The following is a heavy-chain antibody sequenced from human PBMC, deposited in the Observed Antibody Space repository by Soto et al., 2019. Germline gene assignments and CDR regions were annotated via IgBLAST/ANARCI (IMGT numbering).Heavy chain of an antibody. CDR1: GASIRSYH. CDR3: AKDVSSRRWFAP. V-gene: IGHV4-4*07. J-gene: IGHJ5*02. D-gene: IGHD3-16*01. Sequence: QVQLQESGPGLVKPSETLSLTCAVSGASIRSYHRSWIRQPAGKGLEWIGRMQHTGNTNYNPSLKSRVTMSVDTSKNQISLKMTSVTAADTSVYFCAKDVSSRRWFAPWGQGILVIVSS. CDR2: MQHTGNT.